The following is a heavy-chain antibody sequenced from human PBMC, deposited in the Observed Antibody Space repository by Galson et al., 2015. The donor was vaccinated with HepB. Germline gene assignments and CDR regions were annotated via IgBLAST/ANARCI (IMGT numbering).Heavy chain of an antibody. Sequence: SLRLSCAASGFTFSRYTMGWVRQAPGKGLEWVSAILSDGTTSYIDSVKGRLTISRDNSWNRLYLQTNTLRDDDAALYYCARRVEGAFDVWGQGTMVAVSS. CDR2: ILSDGTT. V-gene: IGHV3-23*01. CDR1: GFTFSRYT. CDR3: ARRVEGAFDV. J-gene: IGHJ3*01.